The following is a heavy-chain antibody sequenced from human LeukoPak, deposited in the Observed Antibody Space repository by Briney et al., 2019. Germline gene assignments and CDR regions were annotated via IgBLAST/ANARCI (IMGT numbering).Heavy chain of an antibody. D-gene: IGHD3-22*01. Sequence: ASVTVSCTASGYTFTSYDINWVRQATGQGLEWMGWMNPNSGNTGYAQKFQGRVTMTRNTSISTAYMELSSLRSEDTAVYYCARGRVYYYDSSGYYPHWGQGTLVTVSS. CDR1: GYTFTSYD. V-gene: IGHV1-8*01. J-gene: IGHJ4*02. CDR3: ARGRVYYYDSSGYYPH. CDR2: MNPNSGNT.